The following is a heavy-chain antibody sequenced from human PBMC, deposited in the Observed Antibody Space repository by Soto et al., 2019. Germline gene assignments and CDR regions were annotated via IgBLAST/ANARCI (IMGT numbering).Heavy chain of an antibody. CDR3: ARRGLGYCTNGVCYTRYYYGMDV. CDR2: IIPIFGTA. V-gene: IGHV1-69*13. Sequence: SVKVSCKASGGTFSSYAISWVRQAPGQGLEWMGGIIPIFGTANYAQKFQGRVTITADESTSTAYMELSSLRSEDTAVYYCARRGLGYCTNGVCYTRYYYGMDVWGEGTTVTVSS. J-gene: IGHJ6*04. CDR1: GGTFSSYA. D-gene: IGHD2-8*01.